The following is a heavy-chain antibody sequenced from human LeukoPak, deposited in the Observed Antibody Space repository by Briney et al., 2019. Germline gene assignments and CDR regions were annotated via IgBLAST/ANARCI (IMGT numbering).Heavy chain of an antibody. J-gene: IGHJ4*02. Sequence: ASVKVSCKASGYTFTDCYMHWGRQAPGQGFEWMGWINPNDGDTNYAQKFQGRVTMTRDTSISTAHMEVSRLRSDDTAVYYCARANFLYCSSSTCLFDYWGQGTLVTVSS. D-gene: IGHD2-2*01. V-gene: IGHV1-2*02. CDR3: ARANFLYCSSSTCLFDY. CDR1: GYTFTDCY. CDR2: INPNDGDT.